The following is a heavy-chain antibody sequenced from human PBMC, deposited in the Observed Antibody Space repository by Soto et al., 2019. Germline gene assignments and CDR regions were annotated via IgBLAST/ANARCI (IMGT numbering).Heavy chain of an antibody. J-gene: IGHJ4*02. CDR3: AHRPRASGGLFDY. CDR2: IYWDDDK. V-gene: IGHV2-5*02. CDR1: GFSLDTSGVA. D-gene: IGHD3-10*01. Sequence: QITLKESGPTLVKPTQTLTLTCTFSGFSLDTSGVAVGWIRQPPGKGLEWLSVIYWDDDKRSSPSLRSRRTITMDTSKNPVVLKMTNMDPADTATYYCAHRPRASGGLFDYWGQGTLVTVSS.